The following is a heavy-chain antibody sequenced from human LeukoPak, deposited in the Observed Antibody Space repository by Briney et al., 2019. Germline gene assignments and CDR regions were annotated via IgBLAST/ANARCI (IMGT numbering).Heavy chain of an antibody. V-gene: IGHV3-53*01. Sequence: AGGSLRLSCAASEFSVSTNYMTWVRQAPGKGLEWVSGIHSGGDTYYADSVKGRFTISRDSSKNTLYLQMNSLRAEDTALYYCTRDLFNWGQGTLVIVSS. CDR3: TRDLFN. J-gene: IGHJ4*02. CDR2: IHSGGDT. CDR1: EFSVSTNY.